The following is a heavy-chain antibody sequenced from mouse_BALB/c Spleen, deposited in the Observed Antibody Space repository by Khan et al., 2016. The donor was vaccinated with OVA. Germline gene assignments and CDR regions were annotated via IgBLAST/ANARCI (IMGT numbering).Heavy chain of an antibody. CDR1: GYSITSDYA. CDR3: ARKNYYGYAMDC. J-gene: IGHJ4*01. Sequence: EVKLEESGPGLVKPSQSLSLTCTVTGYSITSDYAWDWIRQFPGNKLEWMGYISYGGSTSYNPSLKSRISITRDTSKNQFFLQLNSVTTEDTATYYCARKNYYGYAMDCWGQGTSVTGSS. V-gene: IGHV3-2*02. CDR2: ISYGGST. D-gene: IGHD1-1*01.